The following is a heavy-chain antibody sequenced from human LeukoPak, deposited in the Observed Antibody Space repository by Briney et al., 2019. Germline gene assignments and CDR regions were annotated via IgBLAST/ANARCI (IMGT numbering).Heavy chain of an antibody. J-gene: IGHJ4*02. CDR1: GFTFSRYA. CDR3: AKDGSWSCTD. Sequence: PGGSLRLSCAASGFTFSRYAMHWVRQGPGKGLEWVAYIVHHGSNNYYADSVKGRFSISRDNSKRTLYLQMNSLRADDTAVYYCAKDGSWSCTDWGQGTLVTVSS. CDR2: IVHHGSNN. D-gene: IGHD2-8*02. V-gene: IGHV3-30*02.